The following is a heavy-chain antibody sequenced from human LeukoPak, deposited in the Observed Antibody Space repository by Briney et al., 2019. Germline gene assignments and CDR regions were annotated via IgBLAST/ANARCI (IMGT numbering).Heavy chain of an antibody. CDR2: VHLDGRT. J-gene: IGHJ4*02. Sequence: SEPLSHTCDESGDSVSSTKRWTWVRQPPGKGLEWIGEVHLDGRTNYNPSLKSRLIMSVDLPENHISLKLTSVTAADTAVYYCAREGGFYRPLDYSGQGTLVTVSS. CDR1: GDSVSSTKR. CDR3: AREGGFYRPLDY. D-gene: IGHD3-3*01. V-gene: IGHV4-4*02.